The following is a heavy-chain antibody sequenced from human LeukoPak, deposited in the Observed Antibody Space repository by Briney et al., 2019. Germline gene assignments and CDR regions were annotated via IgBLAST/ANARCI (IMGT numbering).Heavy chain of an antibody. CDR2: IYSDGTT. CDR3: ARDSPYSDYLIGGAFNI. J-gene: IGHJ3*02. D-gene: IGHD4-11*01. Sequence: PGGSLRLSCAASGFTVGSNYMSWVRQAAGKGLEWVSVIYSDGTTYYADSVKGRFTISRDNSKNTLYLQMNSLGAEDTAVYYCARDSPYSDYLIGGAFNIWGQGTMVTVSS. V-gene: IGHV3-53*01. CDR1: GFTVGSNY.